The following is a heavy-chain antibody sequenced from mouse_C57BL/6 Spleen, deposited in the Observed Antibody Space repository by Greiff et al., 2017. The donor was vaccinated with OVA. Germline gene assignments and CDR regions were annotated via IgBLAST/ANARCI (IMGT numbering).Heavy chain of an antibody. CDR3: ARGFTTVVDPFAY. V-gene: IGHV1-50*01. CDR2: IDPSDSYT. Sequence: QQSCKASGYTFTSYWMQWVKQRPGQGLEWIGEIDPSDSYTNYNQKFKGKATLTVDTSSSTAYMQLSSLTSEDSAVYYCARGFTTVVDPFAYWGQGTLVTVSA. D-gene: IGHD1-1*01. J-gene: IGHJ3*01. CDR1: GYTFTSYW.